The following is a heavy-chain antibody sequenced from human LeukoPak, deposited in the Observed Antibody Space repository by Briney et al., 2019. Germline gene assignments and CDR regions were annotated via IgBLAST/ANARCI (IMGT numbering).Heavy chain of an antibody. Sequence: GGSLRLSCAGSGFPFSSYPISWVRQPPGKGLEWVSAITASGDSTYSADSVKGRFTISRDNSRNTLFLEMSSLRAEDTAVYYCAKDRSPLWFDPWGQGTLVTVSS. V-gene: IGHV3-23*01. CDR2: ITASGDST. J-gene: IGHJ5*02. CDR1: GFPFSSYP. CDR3: AKDRSPLWFDP.